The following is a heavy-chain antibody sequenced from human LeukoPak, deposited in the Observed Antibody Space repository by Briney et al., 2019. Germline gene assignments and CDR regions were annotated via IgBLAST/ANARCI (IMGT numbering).Heavy chain of an antibody. V-gene: IGHV3-66*01. Sequence: GGSLRLSCAASGFTVSNDYMSWVRQAPGKGLEWVSVIYGGGTSYYADSVKGRFTISRDNSKNTLFLQMNSLRAEDTAVYYCARDPGIANGMDDWGQGTTVNVFS. J-gene: IGHJ6*02. CDR3: ARDPGIANGMDD. D-gene: IGHD1-26*01. CDR1: GFTVSNDY. CDR2: IYGGGTS.